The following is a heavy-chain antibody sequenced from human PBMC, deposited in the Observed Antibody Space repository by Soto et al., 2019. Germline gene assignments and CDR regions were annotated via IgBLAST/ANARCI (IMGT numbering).Heavy chain of an antibody. CDR3: ARVRYSSSWVDY. CDR2: IYYSGST. D-gene: IGHD6-13*01. V-gene: IGHV4-59*01. J-gene: IGHJ4*02. Sequence: QVQLQESGPGLVKPSETLSLTCTVSGGSISSYYWSWIRQPPGKGLEWIGYIYYSGSTNYNPSLKSRVTISVDTSKNQFSLKLSSVTAADTAVYYWARVRYSSSWVDYWGQGTLVTVSS. CDR1: GGSISSYY.